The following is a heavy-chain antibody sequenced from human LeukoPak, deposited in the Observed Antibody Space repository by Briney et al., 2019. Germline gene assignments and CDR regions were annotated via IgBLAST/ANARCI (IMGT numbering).Heavy chain of an antibody. D-gene: IGHD3-10*01. CDR1: GGSFSGYY. J-gene: IGHJ5*02. CDR2: INHSGST. Sequence: SETLSLTCAVYGGSFSGYYWSWIRQPPGKGLEWIGEINHSGSTNYNPSLKSRVTISVDTSKNQFSLKLSSVTAADTAVYYCARAGYYYGDPGPWGQGALVTVSS. CDR3: ARAGYYYGDPGP. V-gene: IGHV4-34*01.